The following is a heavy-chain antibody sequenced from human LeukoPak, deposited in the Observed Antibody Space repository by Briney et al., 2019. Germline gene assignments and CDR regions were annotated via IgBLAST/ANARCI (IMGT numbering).Heavy chain of an antibody. CDR1: GFTFSNYD. Sequence: GGSLRLSCTASGFTFSNYDMNWVRQTRGKGVEWASSISSSNNYIYYADSVKGRFTISRDNAKNSLYLQMNSLRAEDTAVYYCARGWQHLTYWGQGTLVTVSS. V-gene: IGHV3-21*01. J-gene: IGHJ4*02. CDR3: ARGWQHLTY. D-gene: IGHD4-23*01. CDR2: ISSSNNYI.